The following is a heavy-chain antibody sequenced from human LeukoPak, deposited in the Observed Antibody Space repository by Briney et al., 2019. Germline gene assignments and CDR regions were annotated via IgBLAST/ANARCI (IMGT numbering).Heavy chain of an antibody. CDR1: GGSISSSSYY. CDR3: AHDYGGENWVDP. D-gene: IGHD4-23*01. V-gene: IGHV4-39*01. Sequence: SETLSLTCTVSGGSISSSSYYWGWIRQPPGKGLEWIGSIYYSGSTYYNPSLKSRVTISVDTSKNQFSLKLSSVTAADTAVYYCAHDYGGENWVDPWGQGTLVTVSS. CDR2: IYYSGST. J-gene: IGHJ5*02.